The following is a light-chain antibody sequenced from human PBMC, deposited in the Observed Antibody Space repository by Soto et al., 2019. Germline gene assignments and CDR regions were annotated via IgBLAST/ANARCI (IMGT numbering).Light chain of an antibody. J-gene: IGKJ1*01. Sequence: ETVMTQSPATLSVSPGERATLSCRASQSVSSNLAWYQQKPGQPPRLLIYDISTRATGIPTRFSGSGSGTEFTLTISSLQSEDFAVYYCQQYNSWPETFGQGTKVDIK. CDR1: QSVSSN. V-gene: IGKV3D-15*01. CDR3: QQYNSWPET. CDR2: DIS.